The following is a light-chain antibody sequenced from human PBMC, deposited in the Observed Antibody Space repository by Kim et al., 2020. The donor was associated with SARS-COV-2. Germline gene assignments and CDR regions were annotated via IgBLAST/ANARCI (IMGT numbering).Light chain of an antibody. V-gene: IGLV3-21*04. J-gene: IGLJ3*02. CDR1: NVGSKS. CDR3: QVWDSSSDHPV. Sequence: APGKTARITCGGNNVGSKSVHWYQQKRGQAPVLVIYYDSDRPSGIPERFSGSNSGNTATLTISRVEAGDEADYYCQVWDSSSDHPVFGGGTKLTVL. CDR2: YDS.